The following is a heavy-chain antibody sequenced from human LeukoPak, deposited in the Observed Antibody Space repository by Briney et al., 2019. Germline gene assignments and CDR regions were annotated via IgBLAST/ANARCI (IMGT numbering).Heavy chain of an antibody. CDR2: ISGSGGST. Sequence: GGSLRLSCAASGFTFSNYAMSWVRQAPGQGLEWVSAISGSGGSTYYEDSVKGRFTISRDNSKNTLYLQMNSLRAEDTAVYYCAKNLRSGSYSRYYYYVDVWGKGTTVTVSS. V-gene: IGHV3-23*01. D-gene: IGHD3-10*01. CDR3: AKNLRSGSYSRYYYYVDV. CDR1: GFTFSNYA. J-gene: IGHJ6*03.